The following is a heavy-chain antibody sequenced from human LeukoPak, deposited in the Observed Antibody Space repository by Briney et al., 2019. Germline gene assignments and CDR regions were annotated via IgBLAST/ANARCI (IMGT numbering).Heavy chain of an antibody. CDR3: ARTPPYTYDSSAFDY. CDR1: GFTFSDYY. V-gene: IGHV3-11*04. D-gene: IGHD3-22*01. Sequence: PGGSLRLSCAASGFTFSDYYMNWIRQAPGKGLEWVSYISSSGSSIYYADSVKGRFTISRDNAKNSLYLQMNSLRAEDTAVYYCARTPPYTYDSSAFDYWGQGTLVTVSS. CDR2: ISSSGSSI. J-gene: IGHJ4*02.